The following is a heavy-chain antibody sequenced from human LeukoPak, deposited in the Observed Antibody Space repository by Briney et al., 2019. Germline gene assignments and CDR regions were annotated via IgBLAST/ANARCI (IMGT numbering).Heavy chain of an antibody. CDR1: GDSISGSNW. V-gene: IGHV4-4*02. J-gene: IGHJ4*02. CDR2: IYHSGST. D-gene: IGHD5-18*01. Sequence: SGTLSLTCDVSGDSISGSNWWNWVRQPPGKGLEWIGGIYHSGSTNYNPSLKSRVTMSVDKSKNQFSLKLSSVTAADTAVFYCVRRRYNYGFDSWGQGTLVTGSS. CDR3: VRRRYNYGFDS.